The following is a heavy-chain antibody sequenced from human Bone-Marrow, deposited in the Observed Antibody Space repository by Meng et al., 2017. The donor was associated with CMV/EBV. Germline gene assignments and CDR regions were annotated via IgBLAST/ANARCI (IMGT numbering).Heavy chain of an antibody. CDR3: ARLYDFWSGYYPDD. CDR1: GFIFSNYA. Sequence: GESLKISCAASGFIFSNYAMHWVRQAPGKGLEWVAVISYDGSNKYYADSVKCRFTISRDNSKHTLYLPMNSLRAEDTAVYYCARLYDFWSGYYPDDWGHGTLVTVSS. J-gene: IGHJ4*01. CDR2: ISYDGSNK. V-gene: IGHV3-30*04. D-gene: IGHD3-3*01.